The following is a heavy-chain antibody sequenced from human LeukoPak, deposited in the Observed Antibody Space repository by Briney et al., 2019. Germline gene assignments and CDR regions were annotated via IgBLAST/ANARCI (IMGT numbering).Heavy chain of an antibody. CDR3: ARELCSTTTCSFDY. CDR2: INHSGST. J-gene: IGHJ4*02. Sequence: SETLSLTCAVYGGSFSGYYWSWIRQPPGKGLEWIGEINHSGSTNYNPSLKSRVTISVDTSKNQFSLKLNSVTAADTAVYYCARELCSTTTCSFDYWGQGTLVTVSS. V-gene: IGHV4-34*01. CDR1: GGSFSGYY. D-gene: IGHD2-2*01.